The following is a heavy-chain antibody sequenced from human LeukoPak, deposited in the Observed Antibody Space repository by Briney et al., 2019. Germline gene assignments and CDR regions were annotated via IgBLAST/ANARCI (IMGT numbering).Heavy chain of an antibody. J-gene: IGHJ4*02. CDR1: GFTFSSYS. CDR3: ARVVYYDSSGPNFDY. V-gene: IGHV3-21*01. Sequence: GGSLRLSCAASGFTFSSYSMNWVRQAPGKGLEWVSSISSSSSYIYYADSVKGRFTISRDNAKNSLYLQMNSLRAEDTAVYYCARVVYYDSSGPNFDYRGQGTLVTVSS. CDR2: ISSSSSYI. D-gene: IGHD3-22*01.